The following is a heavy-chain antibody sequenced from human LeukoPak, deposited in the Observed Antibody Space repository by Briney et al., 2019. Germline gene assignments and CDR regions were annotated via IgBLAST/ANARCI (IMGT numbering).Heavy chain of an antibody. CDR3: ARKLGGAQCGGDCFFDH. D-gene: IGHD2-21*02. CDR2: ISSTGSYT. J-gene: IGHJ4*01. CDR1: GFMLSVYY. Sequence: GGSLRLSCEASGFMLSVYYMSWFRLAPGKGLEWIGYISSTGSYTTYADSVRGRFTISRDNAKNLLFLQMNNLRAEDTAVYYCARKLGGAQCGGDCFFDHWGQGTRVAVSS. V-gene: IGHV3-11*03.